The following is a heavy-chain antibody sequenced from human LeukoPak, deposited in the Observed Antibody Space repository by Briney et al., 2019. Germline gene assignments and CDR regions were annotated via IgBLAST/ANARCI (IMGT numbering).Heavy chain of an antibody. CDR2: SNVGNGNT. Sequence: ASVKVSCKAPGHTSIRFPIYWVRQAPGQRLEWRGWSNVGNGNTRSSQEFQGRVTMTTDTSTSTAYMELRSLRSDDTAVYYCARGGLSAVVPHWGQGTLVTVSS. CDR1: GHTSIRFP. D-gene: IGHD2-2*01. J-gene: IGHJ4*02. V-gene: IGHV1-3*02. CDR3: ARGGLSAVVPH.